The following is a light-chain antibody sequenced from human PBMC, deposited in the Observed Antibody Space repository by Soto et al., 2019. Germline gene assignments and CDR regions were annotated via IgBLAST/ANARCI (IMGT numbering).Light chain of an antibody. CDR1: QTISTS. V-gene: IGKV1-5*03. CDR2: LAS. J-gene: IGKJ3*01. Sequence: DIQMTQSPSTLSAFVGDRVTITCRASQTISTSLAWYQQKPGKAPKLLIYLASTLQSGVPARFSGSGSATEFTLSISSLQPDDFATYYCLQKYFYPFTFGPGTKVDIK. CDR3: LQKYFYPFT.